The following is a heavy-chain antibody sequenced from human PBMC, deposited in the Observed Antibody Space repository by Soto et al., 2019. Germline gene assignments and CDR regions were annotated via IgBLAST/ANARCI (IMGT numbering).Heavy chain of an antibody. J-gene: IGHJ5*02. V-gene: IGHV4-61*01. CDR3: GRDQVLWLGETPPPARWSHP. Sequence: SETLSLTCTVSGGSVSSGSYYWSWIRQPPGKGLEWIGYIYYSGSTNYNPSLKSRVTISVDTSKNQFSLKLSSVTAADTAVYYCGRDQVLWLGETPPPARWSHPWGRGTLVTVSS. CDR1: GGSVSSGSYY. D-gene: IGHD3-10*01. CDR2: IYYSGST.